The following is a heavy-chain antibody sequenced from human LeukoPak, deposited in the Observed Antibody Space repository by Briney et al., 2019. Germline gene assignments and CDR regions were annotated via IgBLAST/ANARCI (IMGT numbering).Heavy chain of an antibody. V-gene: IGHV4-61*02. CDR2: TYTSGST. CDR1: GGSISSGSYY. CDR3: ARDLGSGYSYGYRAFDI. J-gene: IGHJ3*02. Sequence: PSQTLSLTCTVSGGSISSGSYYWSWIRQPAGKGLEWIGRTYTSGSTNYNPSLKSRVTISVDTSKNQFSLKLSSVTAADTAVYYCARDLGSGYSYGYRAFDIWGQGTMVTVSS. D-gene: IGHD5-18*01.